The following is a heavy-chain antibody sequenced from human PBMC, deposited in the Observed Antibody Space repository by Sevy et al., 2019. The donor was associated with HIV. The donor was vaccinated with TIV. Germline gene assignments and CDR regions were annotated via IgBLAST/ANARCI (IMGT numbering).Heavy chain of an antibody. Sequence: SETLSLTCTVSGGSISSSSYYWGWIRQPPGKGLEWIGSIYYSGSTYYNPSLKSRVTISVDTSKNQFSLKLSSVTAADTAVYYCAGRVLWFGETRTEVDPWGQGTLVTVSS. V-gene: IGHV4-39*01. J-gene: IGHJ5*02. CDR2: IYYSGST. D-gene: IGHD3-10*01. CDR3: AGRVLWFGETRTEVDP. CDR1: GGSISSSSYY.